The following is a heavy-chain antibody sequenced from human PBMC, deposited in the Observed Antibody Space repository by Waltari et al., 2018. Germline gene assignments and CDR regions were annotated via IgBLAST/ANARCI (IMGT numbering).Heavy chain of an antibody. CDR3: AGGRYDYVWGSYRYDY. CDR1: GGTFSSYA. J-gene: IGHJ4*02. V-gene: IGHV1-69*01. CDR2: IIPIFGTA. Sequence: QVQLVQSGAEVKKPGSSVKVSCRASGGTFSSYAISWVRQAPGQGLEWMGVIIPIFGTANYAQKFQGRVTITADESTSTAYMELSSLRSEDTAVYYCAGGRYDYVWGSYRYDYWGQGTLVTVSS. D-gene: IGHD3-16*02.